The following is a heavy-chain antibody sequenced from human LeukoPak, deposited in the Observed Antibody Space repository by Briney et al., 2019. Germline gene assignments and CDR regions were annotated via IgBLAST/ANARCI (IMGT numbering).Heavy chain of an antibody. Sequence: PSETLSLTCAVYGGSFSGYYWSWIRQPPGKGLEWIGEINHSGSTNYNPSPKSRVTISVDTSKNQFSLKLSSVTAADTAVYYCARSDSSGWPGVDAFDIWGQGTMVTVSS. V-gene: IGHV4-34*01. J-gene: IGHJ3*02. CDR3: ARSDSSGWPGVDAFDI. CDR2: INHSGST. CDR1: GGSFSGYY. D-gene: IGHD6-19*01.